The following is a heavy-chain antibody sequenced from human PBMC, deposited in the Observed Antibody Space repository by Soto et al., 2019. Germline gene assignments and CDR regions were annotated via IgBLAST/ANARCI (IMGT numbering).Heavy chain of an antibody. CDR2: IYHSGST. V-gene: IGHV4-30-2*01. J-gene: IGHJ4*02. Sequence: QLQLQESGSGLVKPSQTLSLTCAVSGGSISSGGYSWSWIRQPPGKGLEWIGYIYHSGSTYYNPSLKGRVTISVDRSKNQFSLKLSSVTAAETAVYYCASAGGLGAVAVDYWGQGTLVTVSS. D-gene: IGHD6-19*01. CDR3: ASAGGLGAVAVDY. CDR1: GGSISSGGYS.